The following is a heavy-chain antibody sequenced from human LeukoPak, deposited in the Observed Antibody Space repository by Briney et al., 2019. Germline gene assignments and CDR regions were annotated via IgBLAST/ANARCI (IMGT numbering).Heavy chain of an antibody. V-gene: IGHV3-43*01. J-gene: IGHJ6*02. CDR1: GFTFDDYT. Sequence: GGSLRLSCAASGFTFDDYTMHWVRQAPGRGLEWVSFIIWDAGSTYYADSVKGRFTISRDNSKNSLYLQMNSLRTEDTALYYCAKESSSGSYYYYYGMDVWGQGTTVTVSS. CDR2: IIWDAGST. D-gene: IGHD1-26*01. CDR3: AKESSSGSYYYYYGMDV.